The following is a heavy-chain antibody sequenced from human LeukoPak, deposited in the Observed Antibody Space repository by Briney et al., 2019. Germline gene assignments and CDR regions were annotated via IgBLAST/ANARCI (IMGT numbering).Heavy chain of an antibody. J-gene: IGHJ4*02. D-gene: IGHD3-22*01. CDR1: GYTFTSYG. Sequence: ASVKVSCKASGYTFTSYGISWVRQAPGQGLEWMGWICAYNGNTNYAQKLQGRVTMTTDTSTSTAYMELRSLRSDDTPLYYCAIRQPPPWHYDSSGCFDYWGQGTLVTVSS. V-gene: IGHV1-18*01. CDR3: AIRQPPPWHYDSSGCFDY. CDR2: ICAYNGNT.